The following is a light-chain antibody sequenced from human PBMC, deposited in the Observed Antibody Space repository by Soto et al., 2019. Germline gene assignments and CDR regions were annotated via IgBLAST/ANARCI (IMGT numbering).Light chain of an antibody. Sequence: QSFLTQSPSAAGSPGQSVTISCTGTSSDIGGYNSVSWYQQHPGKAPKVMIYDVTKRPSGVPDRFSGSKSGNTASLTVSALQAEDEADYSCSSYTDRKNLVFGTGTKVTVL. CDR2: DVT. V-gene: IGLV2-8*01. J-gene: IGLJ1*01. CDR1: SSDIGGYNS. CDR3: SSYTDRKNLV.